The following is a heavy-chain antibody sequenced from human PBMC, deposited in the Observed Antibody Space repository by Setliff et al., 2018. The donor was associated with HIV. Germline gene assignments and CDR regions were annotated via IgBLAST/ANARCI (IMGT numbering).Heavy chain of an antibody. CDR2: VYPEDGQT. CDR3: ARSRREVVYFYYYMDF. Sequence: ASVKVSCKVSGYRFRDFYIRWVRQAPGKGLEWMGLVYPEDGQTIYTEKFQGRVTMTADTSTGTTYIQLSGLRFEDTAVYYCARSRREVVYFYYYMDFWGKGTTVTVSS. J-gene: IGHJ6*03. CDR1: GYRFRDFY. D-gene: IGHD1-26*01. V-gene: IGHV1-69-2*01.